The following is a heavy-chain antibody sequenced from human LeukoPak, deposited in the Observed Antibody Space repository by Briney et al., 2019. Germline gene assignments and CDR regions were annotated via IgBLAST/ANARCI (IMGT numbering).Heavy chain of an antibody. D-gene: IGHD3-22*01. Sequence: SETLSLTCAVYGGSFSGYYWSWIRQPPGKGLEWIGEIDHSGSTNYIPSLKSRVTISVDTSKNQFSLKLSSVTAADTAVYYCARGNLYYFDSSGYYFKFDYWGQGTLVTVSS. V-gene: IGHV4-34*01. CDR2: IDHSGST. J-gene: IGHJ4*02. CDR3: ARGNLYYFDSSGYYFKFDY. CDR1: GGSFSGYY.